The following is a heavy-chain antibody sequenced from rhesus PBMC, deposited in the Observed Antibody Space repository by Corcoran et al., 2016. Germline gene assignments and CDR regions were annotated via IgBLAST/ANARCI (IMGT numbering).Heavy chain of an antibody. CDR2: INGNSGST. V-gene: IGHV4-80*01. CDR3: VRSVAGLDF. CDR1: GGSFNTYW. Sequence: QVQLQESGPGLVRPSETLSLTCAVSGGSFNTYWWSWIRQPPGKGLECIGEINGNSGSTYYNPSLQRLVTISKASSENQFSLKLISVIVADTAVYSGVRSVAGLDFWGEGLLVTVSS. J-gene: IGHJ4*01. D-gene: IGHD4-29*01.